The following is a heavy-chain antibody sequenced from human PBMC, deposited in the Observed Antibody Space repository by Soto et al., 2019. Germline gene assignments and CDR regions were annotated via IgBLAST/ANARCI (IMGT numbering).Heavy chain of an antibody. J-gene: IGHJ4*02. CDR1: GFSLSTSGVG. D-gene: IGHD6-6*01. V-gene: IGHV2-5*02. CDR2: IYWDDDK. CDR3: AHSRPPSLLDY. Sequence: QITLKESGPTLVKPTQTLTLTCTFSGFSLSTSGVGVGWIRQPPGKALEWLALIYWDDDKRYSPSLNSRLNINKEPSTNQVVLTMTNMDPVDTATYYCAHSRPPSLLDYWGQGTLVTVSS.